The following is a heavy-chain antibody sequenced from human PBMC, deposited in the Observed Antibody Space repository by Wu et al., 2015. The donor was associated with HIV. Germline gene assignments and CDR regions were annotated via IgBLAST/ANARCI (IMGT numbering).Heavy chain of an antibody. CDR2: IIPIFETT. CDR1: GGTFRTYA. J-gene: IGHJ6*02. V-gene: IGHV1-69*13. Sequence: QVQLMQSGAEVKKPGSSVKVSCKASGGTFRTYAITWVRQAPGQGLEWMGRIIPIFETTNYAQKFQGRVTITAYESTSTAYMEMRSLRSEDTAVYYCARISLGYRTYPYYFYGMDIWGQGTTVTVSS. D-gene: IGHD5-18*01. CDR3: ARISLGYRTYPYYFYGMDI.